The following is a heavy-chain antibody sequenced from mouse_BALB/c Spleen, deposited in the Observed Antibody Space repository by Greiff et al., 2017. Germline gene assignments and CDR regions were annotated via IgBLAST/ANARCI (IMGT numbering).Heavy chain of an antibody. J-gene: IGHJ4*01. CDR2: ISTYYGDA. CDR1: GYTFTDYA. Sequence: VQLQQSGAELVRPGVSVKISCKGSGYTFTDYAMHWVKQSHAKSLEWIGVISTYYGDASYNQKFKGKATMTVDKSSSTAYMELARLTSEDSAIYYCARSMGDGYYVGAMDYWGQGTSVTVSS. D-gene: IGHD2-3*01. V-gene: IGHV1S137*01. CDR3: ARSMGDGYYVGAMDY.